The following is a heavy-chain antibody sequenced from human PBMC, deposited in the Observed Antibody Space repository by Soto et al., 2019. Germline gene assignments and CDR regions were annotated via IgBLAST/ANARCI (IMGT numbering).Heavy chain of an antibody. V-gene: IGHV3-30-3*01. J-gene: IGHJ4*02. Sequence: QVQLVESGGGVVQPGRSLRLSCAASGFTFSSFAMHWVRQARGKGLEWVAVILYDGSNKYYADSVKGRLTISRDNSKNTLYLQMNSLRVEDTAAYYCAREAEAFDYWGQGTLVTVSS. CDR2: ILYDGSNK. CDR3: AREAEAFDY. CDR1: GFTFSSFA.